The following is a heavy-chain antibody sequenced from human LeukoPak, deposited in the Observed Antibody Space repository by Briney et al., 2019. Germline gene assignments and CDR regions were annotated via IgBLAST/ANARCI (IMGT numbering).Heavy chain of an antibody. CDR3: ARCSGGTCFPRGYMDV. CDR2: IWYDGSNN. V-gene: IGHV3-33*01. CDR1: GFTFSTYG. J-gene: IGHJ6*03. D-gene: IGHD2-15*01. Sequence: GGSLRLSCAASGFTFSTYGVHWVRQAPGKGLEWVAVIWYDGSNNYYADSVKGRFTISRDNSKNTLYLQMNSLRAEDTAVYCCARCSGGTCFPRGYMDVWGKGTTVTVSS.